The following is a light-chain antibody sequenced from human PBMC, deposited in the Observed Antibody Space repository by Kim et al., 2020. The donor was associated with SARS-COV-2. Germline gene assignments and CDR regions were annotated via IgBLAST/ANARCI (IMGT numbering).Light chain of an antibody. Sequence: DIHLTQSPSFLSASVGDRVTITCRASQSISTYLNWYQQKPGKAPKLLIYGASNLPSGVPSRFSGSGYGTDFTLTISTLQPEDFGTYYCQQGYSTFGQGTKLEI. V-gene: IGKV1-39*01. CDR3: QQGYST. CDR2: GAS. J-gene: IGKJ2*01. CDR1: QSISTY.